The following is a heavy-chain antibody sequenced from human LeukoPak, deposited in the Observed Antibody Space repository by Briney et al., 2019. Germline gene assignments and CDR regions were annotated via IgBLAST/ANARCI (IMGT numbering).Heavy chain of an antibody. J-gene: IGHJ4*02. Sequence: ASVKVSCKASGYTFTSYGISWVRQAPGQGLEWMGWISAYNGNTNYAQKLQGRVTMTTDTSTSTAYMELRSLRSDDTAVYYCATWWYSYEEFDYWGQGTLVTVSS. CDR1: GYTFTSYG. CDR3: ATWWYSYEEFDY. V-gene: IGHV1-18*01. D-gene: IGHD5-18*01. CDR2: ISAYNGNT.